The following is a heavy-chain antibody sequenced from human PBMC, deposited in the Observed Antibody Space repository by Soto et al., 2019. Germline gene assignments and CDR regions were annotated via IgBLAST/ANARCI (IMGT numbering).Heavy chain of an antibody. CDR1: GFTFSSYA. CDR3: AKDQPYYGSGSYYPFDY. D-gene: IGHD3-10*01. J-gene: IGHJ4*02. Sequence: GSLRLSCAASGFTFSSYAMSWVRQAPGKGLEWVSAISGSGGSTYYADSVKGRFTISRDNSKNTLYLQMNSLRAEDTAVYYCAKDQPYYGSGSYYPFDYWGQGTLVTVSS. CDR2: ISGSGGST. V-gene: IGHV3-23*01.